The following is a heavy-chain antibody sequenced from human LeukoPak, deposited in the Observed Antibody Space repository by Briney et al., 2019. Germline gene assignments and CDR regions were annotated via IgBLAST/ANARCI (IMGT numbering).Heavy chain of an antibody. V-gene: IGHV3-21*01. Sequence: GGSLRLSCAASGFTFSSYSMNWVRQAPGKGLEWVSSISSSSSYIYYADSVKGRFTTSRDNAKNSLYLQMNSLRAEDTAVYYCARGLYSGSYYVPPDYWGQGTLVTVSS. D-gene: IGHD1-26*01. CDR1: GFTFSSYS. CDR2: ISSSSSYI. J-gene: IGHJ4*02. CDR3: ARGLYSGSYYVPPDY.